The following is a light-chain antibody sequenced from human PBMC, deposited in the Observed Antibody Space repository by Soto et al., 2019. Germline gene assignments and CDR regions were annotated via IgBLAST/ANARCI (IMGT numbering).Light chain of an antibody. CDR3: QQFDYSLWT. Sequence: ETVLTQSPGTLSFSPGEIATLSCRASQSVSTSNLAWYQQRPGQAPRLLIYGTSSRATGIPDRFSGSGSGTDFTLTISRLEPEDFAVYYCQQFDYSLWTFGQGTKVEIK. CDR2: GTS. CDR1: QSVSTSN. V-gene: IGKV3-20*01. J-gene: IGKJ1*01.